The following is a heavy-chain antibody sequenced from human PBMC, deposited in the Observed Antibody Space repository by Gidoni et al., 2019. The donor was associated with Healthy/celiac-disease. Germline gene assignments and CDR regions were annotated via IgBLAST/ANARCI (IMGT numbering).Heavy chain of an antibody. J-gene: IGHJ3*02. CDR3: ARHHGLVGSFDAFDI. CDR1: GYSLPSYW. V-gene: IGHV5-51*01. Sequence: EVQLVQSGAEVKKPGQTMHISCKGSGYSLPSYWIGWVSQLPGTGMEWLGIIYPGDSDTRYSPAFQGQVTISADKSISTAYLQWSSLKASDTAMYYCARHHGLVGSFDAFDIWGQGTMVTVSS. CDR2: IYPGDSDT. D-gene: IGHD6-19*01.